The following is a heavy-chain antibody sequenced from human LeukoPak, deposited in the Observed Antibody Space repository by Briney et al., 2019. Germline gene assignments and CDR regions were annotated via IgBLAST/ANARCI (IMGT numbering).Heavy chain of an antibody. J-gene: IGHJ4*02. CDR3: AKDAMATPQIDY. Sequence: PGRSLRLSCAASGFTFSIYGMHWVRQAPGKGLEWVAVISYDGSDKYYADSVKGRFTISRDNSKNTLYLQMNSLQPEDTALYYCAKDAMATPQIDYWGQGTVVTVSS. CDR1: GFTFSIYG. V-gene: IGHV3-30*18. CDR2: ISYDGSDK. D-gene: IGHD2-2*01.